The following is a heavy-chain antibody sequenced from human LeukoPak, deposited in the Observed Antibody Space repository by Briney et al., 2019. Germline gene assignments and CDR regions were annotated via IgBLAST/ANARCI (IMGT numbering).Heavy chain of an antibody. Sequence: PGGSLRLSCGASGFTFSNYAMSWVRQAPGKGLEWVSGISDSGSTAFYADSVKGRFTSSRDNPKSTLYLQMNSLRAEDTVVYYCAKDIQTWPRFPDYWGQGTLVTVSS. CDR2: ISDSGSTA. CDR1: GFTFSNYA. CDR3: AKDIQTWPRFPDY. D-gene: IGHD5-12*01. J-gene: IGHJ4*02. V-gene: IGHV3-23*01.